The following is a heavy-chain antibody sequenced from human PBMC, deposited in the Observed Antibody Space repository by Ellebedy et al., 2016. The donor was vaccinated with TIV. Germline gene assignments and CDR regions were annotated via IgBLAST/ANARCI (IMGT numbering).Heavy chain of an antibody. Sequence: SVKVSCKASGGTFTTNAFTWVRQAPGQGLEWIGEIAHRVNIATHAQTFQGRVTISADKSTRTAYMELTSLRSDDTGVYYCATHMTTAPFQWFDPWGQGTLVTVSP. CDR3: ATHMTTAPFQWFDP. V-gene: IGHV1-69*10. D-gene: IGHD1-1*01. J-gene: IGHJ5*02. CDR2: IAHRVNIA. CDR1: GGTFTTNA.